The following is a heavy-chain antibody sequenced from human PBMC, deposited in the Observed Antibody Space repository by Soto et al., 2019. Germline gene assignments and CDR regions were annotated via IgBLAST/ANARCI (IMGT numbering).Heavy chain of an antibody. D-gene: IGHD2-8*01. J-gene: IGHJ2*01. Sequence: EVQLVQSGAEVKKPGDSLKISCKVSGYRFTTYWIAWVRQMPGKGLELMGIIYPDDSDTRYSPSFQGQVIISADKSSSTAYLKWSSLEASDTAVYYCARQVTNGLTLRYFDVWGRGTPVTVSS. CDR1: GYRFTTYW. V-gene: IGHV5-51*01. CDR2: IYPDDSDT. CDR3: ARQVTNGLTLRYFDV.